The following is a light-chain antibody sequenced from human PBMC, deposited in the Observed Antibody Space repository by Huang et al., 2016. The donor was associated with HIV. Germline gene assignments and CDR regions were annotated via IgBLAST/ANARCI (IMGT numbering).Light chain of an antibody. V-gene: IGKV2-28*01. CDR1: QSLLHSNGYNY. CDR3: MQALQTPRT. Sequence: DIVMTQSPLSLPVTPGEPASISCRSSQSLLHSNGYNYLGWYLQKPGQSPRLLIYLGAHRASGVTDRFRGSASGTEFTLKVSRVEAEDVGVYYCMQALQTPRTFGQGTKVEIK. CDR2: LGA. J-gene: IGKJ1*01.